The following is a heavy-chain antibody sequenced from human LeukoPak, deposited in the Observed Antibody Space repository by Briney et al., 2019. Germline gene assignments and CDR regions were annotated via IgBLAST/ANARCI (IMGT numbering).Heavy chain of an antibody. D-gene: IGHD1-26*01. V-gene: IGHV3-21*01. CDR1: GFTFSSYS. J-gene: IGHJ4*02. CDR3: ARDNYSGSRYFDH. CDR2: ISSSSSYI. Sequence: GGSLRLSCAASGFTFSSYSMNWVRQAPGKGLEWVSSISSSSSYIYYADSVKGRFTISRDNARNSLYLQMNSLRAEDTAIYYCARDNYSGSRYFDHWGQGTLVTVSS.